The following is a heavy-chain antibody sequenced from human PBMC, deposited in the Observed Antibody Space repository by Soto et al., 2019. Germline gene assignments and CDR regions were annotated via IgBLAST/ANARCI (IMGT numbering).Heavy chain of an antibody. V-gene: IGHV2-26*01. CDR1: GFSLSNARMG. CDR2: IFSNDEK. J-gene: IGHJ4*02. D-gene: IGHD4-17*01. CDR3: AWIDGDWGEALDY. Sequence: SGPTLVNPTATLTLTCTVSGFSLSNARMGVSWIRQPPGKALEWLAHIFSNDEKSYSTSLKSRLTISKDTSKSQVVLTMTNMDPVDTATYYCAWIDGDWGEALDYWGQGTLVTVSS.